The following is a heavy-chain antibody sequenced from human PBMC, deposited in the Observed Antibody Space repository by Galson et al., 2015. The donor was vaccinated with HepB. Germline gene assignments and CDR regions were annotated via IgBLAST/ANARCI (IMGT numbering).Heavy chain of an antibody. D-gene: IGHD2-2*01. J-gene: IGHJ2*01. CDR1: AFSLTNYA. V-gene: IGHV3-23*01. CDR2: ISGDDSET. Sequence: SLRLSCAASAFSLTNYAMSWVRQAPGKGLEWVSTISGDDSETQYADSVKGRFTISRDNSKNTLYLHMSSLRAEDTAVYFCAGGIPTTRYIFWYFDLWGRGTVVTVSS. CDR3: AGGIPTTRYIFWYFDL.